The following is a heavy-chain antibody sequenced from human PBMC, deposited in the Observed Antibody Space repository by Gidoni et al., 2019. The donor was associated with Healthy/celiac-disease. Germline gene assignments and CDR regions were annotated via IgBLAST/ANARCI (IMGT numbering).Heavy chain of an antibody. CDR3: AKGQRELDHDFDY. J-gene: IGHJ4*02. V-gene: IGHV3-30*18. Sequence: QVQLVESGGGVVQPGRSLRLSCAASGFTFRSYGMHWVRQAPGKGLEWVAVISYDGSNKYYADSVKGRFTISRDNSKNTLYLQMNSLRAEDTAVYYCAKGQRELDHDFDYWGQGTLVTVSS. D-gene: IGHD1-7*01. CDR2: ISYDGSNK. CDR1: GFTFRSYG.